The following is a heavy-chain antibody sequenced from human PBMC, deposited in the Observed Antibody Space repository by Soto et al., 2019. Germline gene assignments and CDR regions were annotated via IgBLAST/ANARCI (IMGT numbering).Heavy chain of an antibody. CDR3: AKVISVVVAATPGPFWY. Sequence: GSLRLSCAASGFTFSSYAMSWVRQAPGKGLEWVSAISGSGGSTYYADSVKGRFTISRDNSKNTLYLQMNSLRAEDTAVYYCAKVISVVVAATPGPFWYWGQGTLVTVSS. J-gene: IGHJ4*02. CDR1: GFTFSSYA. D-gene: IGHD2-15*01. CDR2: ISGSGGST. V-gene: IGHV3-23*01.